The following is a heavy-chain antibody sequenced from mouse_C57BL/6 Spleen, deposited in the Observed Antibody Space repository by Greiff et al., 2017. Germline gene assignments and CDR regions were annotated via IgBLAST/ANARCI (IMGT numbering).Heavy chain of an antibody. D-gene: IGHD2-4*01. CDR2: IYPGSGNT. V-gene: IGHV1-76*01. J-gene: IGHJ1*03. Sequence: QVQLQQSGAELVRPGASVKLSCKASGYTFTDYYINWVKQRPGQGLEWIARIYPGSGNTYYNEKFKGKATLTAEKSSSTAYMQLSSLTSEDSAVYFCARGIGDYAAFDVWGTGTTVTVSS. CDR3: ARGIGDYAAFDV. CDR1: GYTFTDYY.